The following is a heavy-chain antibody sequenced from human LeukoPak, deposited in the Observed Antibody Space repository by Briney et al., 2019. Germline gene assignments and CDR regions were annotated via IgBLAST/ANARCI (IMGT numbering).Heavy chain of an antibody. J-gene: IGHJ4*02. CDR2: ISWNSGSI. D-gene: IGHD4-23*01. CDR1: GFTFDDYA. V-gene: IGHV3-9*01. CDR3: AKGSYGGTDY. Sequence: GGSLRLSCAASGFTFDDYAMHWVRQAPGKGLEWVSGISWNSGSIGYADSVKGRFTISRDNAKNSLYLQMNSLRAEDTALYYCAKGSYGGTDYWDQGTLVTVSS.